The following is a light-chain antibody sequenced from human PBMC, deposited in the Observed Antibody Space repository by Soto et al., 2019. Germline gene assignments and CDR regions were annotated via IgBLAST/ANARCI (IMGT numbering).Light chain of an antibody. V-gene: IGKV1-9*01. CDR3: QQLNSYPRT. Sequence: DIQLTQSPSFLSASVGDRVTITCRASQGICSFLAWYQQKPGKAPKFLIYAASTLQSGVPSRFSGSGSGTEFALTISSLQPEDFATYYCQQLNSYPRTFGQGTKVEIK. CDR2: AAS. J-gene: IGKJ1*01. CDR1: QGICSF.